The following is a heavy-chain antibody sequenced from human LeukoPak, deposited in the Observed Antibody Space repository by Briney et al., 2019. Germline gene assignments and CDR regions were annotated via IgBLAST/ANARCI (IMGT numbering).Heavy chain of an antibody. Sequence: PGGSLRLSCAASGFTFSSYSMTWVRQAPGKGLEWVSYISSSSSAIYYADSVKGRFTISRDNAKNSLYLQMNSLRAEDTAVYYCARDLLVVAARLAPCFDYWGQGTLVTVSS. V-gene: IGHV3-48*01. D-gene: IGHD2-15*01. CDR1: GFTFSSYS. CDR2: ISSSSSAI. J-gene: IGHJ4*02. CDR3: ARDLLVVAARLAPCFDY.